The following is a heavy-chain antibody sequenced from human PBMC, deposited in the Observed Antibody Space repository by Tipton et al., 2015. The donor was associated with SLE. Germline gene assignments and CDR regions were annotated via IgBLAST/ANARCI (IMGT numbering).Heavy chain of an antibody. V-gene: IGHV4-31*03. D-gene: IGHD6-13*01. CDR3: ARDRSSSPGYLYV. Sequence: TLSLTCTVSGGSSSSGDYPYISSGGYYWSWIRQRPGKGLEWIGHMFHTGSTYYNPSLKSRVSMSVDTSKNEFSLRMSSVTAADTAVYYCARDRSSSPGYLYVWGRGTTVTVSS. CDR1: GGSSSSGDYPYISSGGYY. CDR2: MFHTGST. J-gene: IGHJ6*04.